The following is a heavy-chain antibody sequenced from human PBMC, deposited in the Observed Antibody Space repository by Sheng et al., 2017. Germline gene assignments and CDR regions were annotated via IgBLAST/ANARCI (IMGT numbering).Heavy chain of an antibody. Sequence: QVQLQESGPGLVKPSETLSLTCTVSGGSISSYYWSWIRQPAGKGLEWIGRIYTSGSTNYNPSLKSRVTMSVDTSKKQFSLKLSSVTAADTAVYYCARDASAAAGTGISYYYYYYMDVWGKGTTVTV. CDR1: GGSISSYY. CDR3: ARDASAAAGTGISYYYYYYMDV. CDR2: IYTSGST. V-gene: IGHV4-4*07. J-gene: IGHJ6*03. D-gene: IGHD6-13*01.